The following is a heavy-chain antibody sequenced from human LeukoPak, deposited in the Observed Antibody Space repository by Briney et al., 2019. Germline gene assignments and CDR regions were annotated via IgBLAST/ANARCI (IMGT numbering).Heavy chain of an antibody. V-gene: IGHV1-69*04. J-gene: IGHJ6*02. D-gene: IGHD5-18*01. CDR3: ARDYTAMVTGYYYGIDV. Sequence: SVKVSCKASGGTFSSYAISWVRQAPGQGLEWMGRIIPILGIANYAQKFQGRVTITADKSTSTAYMELSSLRSEDTAVYYCARDYTAMVTGYYYGIDVWGQGTTVTVSS. CDR2: IIPILGIA. CDR1: GGTFSSYA.